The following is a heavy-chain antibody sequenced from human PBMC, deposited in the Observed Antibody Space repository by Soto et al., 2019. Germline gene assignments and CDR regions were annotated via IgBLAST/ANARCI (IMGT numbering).Heavy chain of an antibody. Sequence: ASVKVSCKASGYTSTAHAMHWVRQAPGQGLEWMGWINTGKGDTKYSQKFQGRITITRDTSASTTYMELSSLKSEDTALYYCARNILGGRSDFWGQGTLVTVSS. D-gene: IGHD2-15*01. CDR1: GYTSTAHA. CDR2: INTGKGDT. J-gene: IGHJ4*02. V-gene: IGHV1-3*04. CDR3: ARNILGGRSDF.